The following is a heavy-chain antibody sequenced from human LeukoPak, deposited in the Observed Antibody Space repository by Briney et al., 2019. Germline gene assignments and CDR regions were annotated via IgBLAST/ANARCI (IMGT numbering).Heavy chain of an antibody. Sequence: ASVKVSCKASGYTFTGYYMHWVRQAPGQGLEWMGRINPNSGGTNYAQKLQGRVTMTTDTSTSTAYMELRSLRSDDTAVYYCARSGDYEGNWFDPWGQGTLVTVSS. J-gene: IGHJ5*02. CDR1: GYTFTGYY. V-gene: IGHV1-2*06. CDR2: INPNSGGT. D-gene: IGHD4-17*01. CDR3: ARSGDYEGNWFDP.